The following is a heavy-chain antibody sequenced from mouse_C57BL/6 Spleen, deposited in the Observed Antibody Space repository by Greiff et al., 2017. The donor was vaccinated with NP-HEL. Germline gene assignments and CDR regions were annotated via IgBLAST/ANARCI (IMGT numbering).Heavy chain of an antibody. Sequence: VMLVESGAELARPGASVKMSCKASGYTFTSYTMHWVNQRPGQGLEWIGYINPSSGYTKYNQKFKDKATLTADKSSSTAYMQLSSLTSEDSAVYYCARRGPITTVVATDAMDYWGQGTSVTVSS. CDR1: GYTFTSYT. CDR2: INPSSGYT. CDR3: ARRGPITTVVATDAMDY. V-gene: IGHV1-4*01. D-gene: IGHD1-1*01. J-gene: IGHJ4*01.